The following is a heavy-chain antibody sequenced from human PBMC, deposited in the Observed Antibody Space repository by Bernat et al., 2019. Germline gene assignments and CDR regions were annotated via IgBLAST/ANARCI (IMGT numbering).Heavy chain of an antibody. D-gene: IGHD5-18*01. J-gene: IGHJ4*02. V-gene: IGHV2-5*02. CDR3: VRRTPMVYVDY. Sequence: QITLKESGPTVVKPTQTLTLTCTFSGFSLSASGVGVGWMRQPPGKALEWLAFIYWDDDKRYSPSLRTRLTITKDTSKNQVVLTMTNMDPVDAATYFCVRRTPMVYVDYWGQGTLVTVSS. CDR2: IYWDDDK. CDR1: GFSLSASGVG.